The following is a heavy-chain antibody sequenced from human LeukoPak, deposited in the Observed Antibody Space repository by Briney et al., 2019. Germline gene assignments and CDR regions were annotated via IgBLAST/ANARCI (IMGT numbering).Heavy chain of an antibody. CDR3: ARAYSGYDPFDY. J-gene: IGHJ4*02. Sequence: GGSLRLSCAASGFTFDDHGMSWVRQAPGKGLEWVSGIKWDGGRTGYADSVKGRFTISRDNAKNTLYLQMNSLRAEDTAVYYCARAYSGYDPFDYWGQGTLVTVSS. CDR1: GFTFDDHG. CDR2: IKWDGGRT. V-gene: IGHV3-20*04. D-gene: IGHD5-12*01.